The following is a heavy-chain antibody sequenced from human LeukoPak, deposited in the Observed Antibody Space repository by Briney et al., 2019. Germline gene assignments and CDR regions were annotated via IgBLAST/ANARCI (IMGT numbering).Heavy chain of an antibody. CDR2: IRSKANSYAT. D-gene: IGHD6-19*01. Sequence: GGSLRLSCAASGFTFRSYNMIWVRQAPGEGLEWVGRIRSKANSYATAYAASVKGRFTISRDDSKNTAYLQMNSLKTEDTAVYYCTRHRGPIAVAGHVGYYYGMDVWGQGTTVTVSS. J-gene: IGHJ6*02. CDR1: GFTFRSYN. V-gene: IGHV3-73*01. CDR3: TRHRGPIAVAGHVGYYYGMDV.